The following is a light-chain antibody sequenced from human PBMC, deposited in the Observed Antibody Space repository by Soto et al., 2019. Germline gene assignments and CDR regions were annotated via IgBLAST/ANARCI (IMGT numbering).Light chain of an antibody. CDR2: EVS. CDR1: SSDVGGYNY. V-gene: IGLV2-14*01. J-gene: IGLJ1*01. Sequence: QSALTQPASVSGSPGQSITISCTGTSSDVGGYNYVSWYQQHPGKAPKLMIYEVSNRPSGVSNRFSGSKSGNTASLTISGLQAEDEADYYCSSYTNSSLDVFGTGTKLTVL. CDR3: SSYTNSSLDV.